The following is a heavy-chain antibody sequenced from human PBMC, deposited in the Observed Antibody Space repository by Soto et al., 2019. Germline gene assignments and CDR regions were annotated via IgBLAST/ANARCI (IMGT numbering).Heavy chain of an antibody. CDR2: IYYSGST. V-gene: IGHV4-59*01. CDR1: GGSISIYY. D-gene: IGHD4-17*01. CDR3: ARSYFGDYGFDY. Sequence: SETLSLTCTVSGGSISIYYWSWIRQPPGKGLEWIGYIYYSGSTNYNPSLKSRVTISVDTSKNQFSLKLSSVTAADTAVYYGARSYFGDYGFDYWGKGTLVTVYS. J-gene: IGHJ4*02.